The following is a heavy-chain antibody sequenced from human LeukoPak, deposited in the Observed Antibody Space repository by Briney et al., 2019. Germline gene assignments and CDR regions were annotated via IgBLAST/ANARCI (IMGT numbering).Heavy chain of an antibody. V-gene: IGHV3-66*01. J-gene: IGHJ4*02. CDR2: IYSGGDT. D-gene: IGHD1-26*01. Sequence: PGGSLRLSCAAFGFIVSSNYMTWVRQAPGKGLEWLSVIYSGGDTYYADSVKGRFTISRDNSKNTLYLQMNSLRAEDTAVYYCARRSGEGYFDCWGQGTLVTVSS. CDR1: GFIVSSNY. CDR3: ARRSGEGYFDC.